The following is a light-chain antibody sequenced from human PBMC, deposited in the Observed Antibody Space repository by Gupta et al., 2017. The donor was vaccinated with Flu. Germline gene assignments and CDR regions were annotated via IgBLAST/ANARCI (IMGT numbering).Light chain of an antibody. CDR1: HDSSNY. Sequence: DIQLTQSPSFLSASVGDIVTITCRASHDSSNYFAWYQQKPGKAPRLLIYDASTLQTGVPSRFSGSGSGTKFTLTISSLQPEDFATYYCQQLNSYPLTFGRGTTVEI. J-gene: IGKJ4*01. V-gene: IGKV1-9*01. CDR3: QQLNSYPLT. CDR2: DAS.